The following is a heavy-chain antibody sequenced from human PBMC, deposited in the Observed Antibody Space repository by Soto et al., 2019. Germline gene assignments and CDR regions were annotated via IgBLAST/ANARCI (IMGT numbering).Heavy chain of an antibody. J-gene: IGHJ4*02. CDR2: ISGSGGST. V-gene: IGHV3-23*01. D-gene: IGHD3-22*01. CDR1: GFTFSSYA. CDR3: AKDTSITMIVVAPSDY. Sequence: PGGSLRLSCAASGFTFSSYAMSWVRQAPGKGLEWVSAISGSGGSTYYADSVKGRFTISRDNSKNTLYLQMNSLRAEDTAVYYCAKDTSITMIVVAPSDYWGQGTLVTVSS.